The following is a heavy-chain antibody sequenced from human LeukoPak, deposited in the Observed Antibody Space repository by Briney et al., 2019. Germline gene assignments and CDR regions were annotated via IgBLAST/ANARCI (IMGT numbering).Heavy chain of an antibody. J-gene: IGHJ3*02. CDR3: ARGRIPDAFDI. Sequence: GESLKISCKGSGYSFTSYWIGWVRQMPGKGLEWMGIIYPGDSDTRYSPSFQGQVTISVDKSINTAYLQWSGLKASDTAMYYCARGRIPDAFDIWGQGTMVTVSS. V-gene: IGHV5-51*01. CDR2: IYPGDSDT. CDR1: GYSFTSYW.